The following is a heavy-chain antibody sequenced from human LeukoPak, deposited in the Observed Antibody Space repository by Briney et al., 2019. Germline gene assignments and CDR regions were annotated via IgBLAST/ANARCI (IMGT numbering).Heavy chain of an antibody. CDR3: ARLIAAAGRVRDY. CDR2: INPNSGGT. CDR1: GYTFTGYY. D-gene: IGHD6-13*01. J-gene: IGHJ4*02. V-gene: IGHV1-2*06. Sequence: ASVKVSCKASGYTFTGYYMHWVRQAPGQGLEWMGRINPNSGGTNYAQKFQGRVTMTRGTSISTAYMELSRLRSDDTAVYYCARLIAAAGRVRDYWGQGTLVTVSS.